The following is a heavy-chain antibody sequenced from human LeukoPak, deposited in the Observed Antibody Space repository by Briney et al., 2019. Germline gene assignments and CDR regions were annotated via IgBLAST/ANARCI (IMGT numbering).Heavy chain of an antibody. J-gene: IGHJ4*01. CDR2: IGISSGNT. V-gene: IGHV3-48*01. Sequence: GGSLRLSCAASGFNFIDYSMNWVRQAPGKGLEWISYIGISSGNTKYADSEKGRFTISGDKARNSLYLQMNSLRVEDTAMYYCARDHRYAFDNWGHGTLVTVSS. CDR3: ARDHRYAFDN. CDR1: GFNFIDYS. D-gene: IGHD5-12*01.